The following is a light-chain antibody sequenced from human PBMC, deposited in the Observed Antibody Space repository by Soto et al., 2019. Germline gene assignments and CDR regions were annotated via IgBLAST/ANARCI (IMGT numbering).Light chain of an antibody. CDR2: AAS. Sequence: AIQMTQSPSSLSASVGDRVTITCRASQGIRNDLGWYQQKPGKAPKLLIYAASSLQSGVPSRFSGSGSDTDFTLTISSLQPEDFVTYYCLQDYNYPRTFGQGTKVEIK. CDR1: QGIRND. J-gene: IGKJ1*01. V-gene: IGKV1-6*01. CDR3: LQDYNYPRT.